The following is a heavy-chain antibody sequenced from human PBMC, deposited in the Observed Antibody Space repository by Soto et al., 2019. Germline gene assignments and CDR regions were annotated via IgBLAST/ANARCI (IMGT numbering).Heavy chain of an antibody. D-gene: IGHD3-9*01. CDR1: GGSISSYY. J-gene: IGHJ5*01. V-gene: IGHV4-59*01. Sequence: SETLSLTCTVSGGSISSYYWSWIRQPPGKGLEWIGYIYYSGSTNYNPSLKSRVTISVDTSKNQFSLKLSSVTAEDKAVYYCARGTIKPGPTSITNWFDYWGQGTLVTV. CDR2: IYYSGST. CDR3: ARGTIKPGPTSITNWFDY.